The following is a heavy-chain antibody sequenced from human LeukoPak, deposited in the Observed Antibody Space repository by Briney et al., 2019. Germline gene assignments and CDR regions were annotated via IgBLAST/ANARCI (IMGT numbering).Heavy chain of an antibody. CDR2: IYYSGST. J-gene: IGHJ4*02. CDR3: ARDRSYYDSSGYFDY. Sequence: SETLSLTCTVSGGSISSGGYYWSWIRQHPGKGLEWIGYIYYSGSTYYNPSLKSRVTISVDTSKNQFSLKLSSVAAADTAVYYCARDRSYYDSSGYFDYWGQGTLVTVSS. CDR1: GGSISSGGYY. V-gene: IGHV4-31*03. D-gene: IGHD3-22*01.